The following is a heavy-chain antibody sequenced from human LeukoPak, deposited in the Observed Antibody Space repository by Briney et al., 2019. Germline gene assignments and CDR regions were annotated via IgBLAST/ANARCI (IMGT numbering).Heavy chain of an antibody. D-gene: IGHD3-3*01. CDR2: INPSGGST. Sequence: GASVKVSCKASGYTFTSYYMHWVRQAPGQGLEWMGIINPSGGSTSYAQKFQGRVTMTRDTSTSTVYMELSSLRSGDTAVYYCARGPYDFWSGYYSLSVIEYFQHWGQGTLVTVSS. CDR3: ARGPYDFWSGYYSLSVIEYFQH. J-gene: IGHJ1*01. CDR1: GYTFTSYY. V-gene: IGHV1-46*01.